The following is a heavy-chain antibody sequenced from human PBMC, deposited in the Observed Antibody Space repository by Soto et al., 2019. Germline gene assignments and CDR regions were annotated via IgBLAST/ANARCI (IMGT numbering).Heavy chain of an antibody. Sequence: SETLSLTCAVSGGSISSGGYSWSWIRQPPGKGLEWIGYIYHSGSTYYNPSLKSRVTISVDRSKNQFSLKLSSVTAADTAVYYCAREGGRVFGVISNWFDPWGQGTLVTVSS. CDR1: GGSISSGGYS. V-gene: IGHV4-30-2*01. D-gene: IGHD3-3*01. CDR3: AREGGRVFGVISNWFDP. J-gene: IGHJ5*02. CDR2: IYHSGST.